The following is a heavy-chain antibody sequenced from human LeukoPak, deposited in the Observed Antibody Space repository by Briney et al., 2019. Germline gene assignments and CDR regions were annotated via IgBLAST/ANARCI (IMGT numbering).Heavy chain of an antibody. CDR1: GFAVSSNY. CDR3: ASPPAQARFPYYMDV. Sequence: QPGGSLRLSCAASGFAVSSNYMSWVRQAPGKGLEWVSVIYRGGDTYYADSVKGRFTISRDNSKNTLYLQMNSLRAEDTAVYYCASPPAQARFPYYMDVWGKGTTVTVSS. V-gene: IGHV3-53*05. CDR2: IYRGGDT. J-gene: IGHJ6*03. D-gene: IGHD6-6*01.